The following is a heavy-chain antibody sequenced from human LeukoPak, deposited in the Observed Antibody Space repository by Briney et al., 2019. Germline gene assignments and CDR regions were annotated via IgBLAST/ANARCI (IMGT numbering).Heavy chain of an antibody. J-gene: IGHJ6*03. Sequence: GESLKISCKGSGYRFSNYWIGWVRQMPGKGLEWMGIIYPGDSDTRYSPSFQGQVTISADKSISTAYLQWSSLKASDTAMYYCARHPIVVVADYYYYYMDVWGKGTTVTVSS. CDR2: IYPGDSDT. CDR1: GYRFSNYW. D-gene: IGHD2-15*01. CDR3: ARHPIVVVADYYYYYMDV. V-gene: IGHV5-51*01.